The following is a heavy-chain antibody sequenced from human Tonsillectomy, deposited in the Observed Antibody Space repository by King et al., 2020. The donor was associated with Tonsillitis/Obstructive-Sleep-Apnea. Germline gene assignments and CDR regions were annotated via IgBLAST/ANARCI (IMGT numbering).Heavy chain of an antibody. CDR1: GGSISSYY. V-gene: IGHV4-59*01. J-gene: IGHJ6*02. D-gene: IGHD6-6*01. Sequence: VQLQESGPGLVKPSETLSLTCTVSGGSISSYYWSWIRQPPGKGLEWIGYIYYSGSTNYNPPLKSRVTISVDTSKNQFSLKLSSVTAADTAVYYCARDTGSSSYYGMDVWGQGTTVTVSS. CDR2: IYYSGST. CDR3: ARDTGSSSYYGMDV.